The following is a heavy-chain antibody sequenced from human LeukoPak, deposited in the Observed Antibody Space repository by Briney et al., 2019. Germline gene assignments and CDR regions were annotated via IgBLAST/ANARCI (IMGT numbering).Heavy chain of an antibody. D-gene: IGHD4-17*01. CDR2: IYYSGST. CDR3: ARHSLETVTDAFDI. V-gene: IGHV4-31*03. J-gene: IGHJ3*02. Sequence: SETLSLTCTVSGGSISSGGYYWSRIRQHPGKGLEWIGYIYYSGSTYYNPSLKSRVTISVDTSKNQFSLKLSSVTAADTAVYYCARHSLETVTDAFDIWGQGTMVTVSS. CDR1: GGSISSGGYY.